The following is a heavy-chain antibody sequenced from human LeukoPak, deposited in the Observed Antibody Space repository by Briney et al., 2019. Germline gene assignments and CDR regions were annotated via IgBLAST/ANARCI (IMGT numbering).Heavy chain of an antibody. Sequence: ASVKVSCKASGYTFTGYYMHWVRQAPGQGLKWMGRINPNSGGTNYAQKFQGRVTMTRDTSISTAYMELSRLRSDDTAVYYCARGYRTVGAIEYFQHWGQGTLVTVSS. CDR3: ARGYRTVGAIEYFQH. D-gene: IGHD1-26*01. V-gene: IGHV1-2*06. CDR2: INPNSGGT. CDR1: GYTFTGYY. J-gene: IGHJ1*01.